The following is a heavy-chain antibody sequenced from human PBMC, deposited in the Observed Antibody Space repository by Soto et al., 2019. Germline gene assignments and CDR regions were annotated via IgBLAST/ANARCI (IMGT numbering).Heavy chain of an antibody. CDR1: GDTFTANY. CDR2: INPKSGGT. J-gene: IGHJ4*02. Sequence: ASVKVSCKASGDTFTANYIHWVRQAPGQGVEGMGWINPKSGGTNYPQKFQGRVTMTRDTSLSTVYMTLTRLTSHDTAVYSCERDVDKGGGSEGFDYWRQRPLFTASS. CDR3: ERDVDKGGGSEGFDY. V-gene: IGHV1-2*02. D-gene: IGHD1-26*01.